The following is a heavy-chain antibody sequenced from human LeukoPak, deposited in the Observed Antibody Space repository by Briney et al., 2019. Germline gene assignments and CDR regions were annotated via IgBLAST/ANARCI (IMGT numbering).Heavy chain of an antibody. J-gene: IGHJ4*02. V-gene: IGHV3-21*01. Sequence: PGRSLRLSCAASGFTFSSYSMNWVRQAPGKGLEWVSSISSSSSYIYYADSVKGRFTISRDNAKNSLYLQMNSLRAEDTAVYYCARDRGTVTTKFDYWGQGTLVTVSS. D-gene: IGHD4-17*01. CDR2: ISSSSSYI. CDR1: GFTFSSYS. CDR3: ARDRGTVTTKFDY.